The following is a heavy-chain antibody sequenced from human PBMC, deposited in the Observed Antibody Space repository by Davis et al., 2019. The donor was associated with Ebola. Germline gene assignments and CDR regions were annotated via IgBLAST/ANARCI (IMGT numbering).Heavy chain of an antibody. D-gene: IGHD2-15*01. CDR3: VRGVVERKKRGFDP. CDR1: VYSFINYD. CDR2: MNPYSGNT. V-gene: IGHV1-8*01. Sequence: ASVNVSCKTSVYSFINYDIHWVRQASGQGLEWMGWMNPYSGNTGYAPKSQARVTMTRNTSISTAYMDVASLTSEDTAIYYCVRGVVERKKRGFDPWGQGALVTVSS. J-gene: IGHJ5*02.